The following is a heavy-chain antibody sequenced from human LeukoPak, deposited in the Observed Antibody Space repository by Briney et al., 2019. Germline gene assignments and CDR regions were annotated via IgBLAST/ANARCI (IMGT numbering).Heavy chain of an antibody. D-gene: IGHD1-26*01. CDR1: GFTFSSYG. Sequence: GGSLRLSCAASGFTFSSYGMHWVRQAPGKGLEWVAVISYDGSNKYYADSVKGRFTISRDNSKNTLYLQMNSLRAEDTAVYYCAKDTHEWEFENAYDIWGQGTMVTVSS. V-gene: IGHV3-30*18. CDR2: ISYDGSNK. J-gene: IGHJ3*02. CDR3: AKDTHEWEFENAYDI.